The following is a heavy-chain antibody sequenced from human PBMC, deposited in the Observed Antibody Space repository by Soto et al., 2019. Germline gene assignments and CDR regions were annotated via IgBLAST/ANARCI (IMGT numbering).Heavy chain of an antibody. V-gene: IGHV1-18*01. D-gene: IGHD1-1*01. J-gene: IGHJ1*01. CDR2: VSPKSGKT. CDR1: GYNFFDYG. Sequence: QIQLVQSGAEVKKPGASVKVSCKASGYNFFDYGVSWVRQAPGQGLEWMGWVSPKSGKTDYARKVQSRVTMTTDTATRTADLELRGLRSDDTAVYYCARGRTVSSIGPLLVWGQGTLVSVSS. CDR3: ARGRTVSSIGPLLV.